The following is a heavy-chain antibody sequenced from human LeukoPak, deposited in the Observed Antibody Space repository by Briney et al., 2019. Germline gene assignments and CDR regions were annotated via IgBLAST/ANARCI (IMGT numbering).Heavy chain of an antibody. J-gene: IGHJ4*02. CDR1: GGSISSGSYY. CDR2: IYTSGST. CDR3: AGYCSSTSCPVDY. V-gene: IGHV4-61*02. Sequence: SETLSLTCAVSGGSISSGSYYWSWIRQPAGKGLEWIGRIYTSGSTNYNPSLKSRVTISVDTSKNQFSLKLSSVTAADTAVYYCAGYCSSTSCPVDYWGQGTLVTVSS. D-gene: IGHD2-2*01.